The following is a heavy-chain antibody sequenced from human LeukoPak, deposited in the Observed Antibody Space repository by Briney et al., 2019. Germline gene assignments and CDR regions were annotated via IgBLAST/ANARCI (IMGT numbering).Heavy chain of an antibody. D-gene: IGHD6-13*01. CDR2: IYSCGST. CDR1: GFTVSSNY. Sequence: PGGSLRLSCAASGFTVSSNYMSWVRQAPGKGLEWVSVIYSCGSTYYADSVKGRFTISRDNSKNTPYLQMNSLRAEDTAVYYCAKEYVSSSWYLYYYGMDVWGQGTTVTVSS. CDR3: AKEYVSSSWYLYYYGMDV. V-gene: IGHV3-66*03. J-gene: IGHJ6*02.